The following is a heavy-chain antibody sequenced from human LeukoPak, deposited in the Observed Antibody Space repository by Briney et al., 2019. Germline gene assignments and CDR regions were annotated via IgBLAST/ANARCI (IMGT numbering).Heavy chain of an antibody. CDR2: ISWDGSTS. CDR3: AKDLSHKGLGLPGH. V-gene: IGHV3-43*01. Sequence: PGGSLRLSCEVSGCTFNEHTMPWVRQPPEKGLEWVALISWDGSTSIYAASVKGRFTISKDNNKRSLYLQMNSLRTEDTGLYYCAKDLSHKGLGLPGHWGPGTLVTVSS. CDR1: GCTFNEHT. J-gene: IGHJ4*02. D-gene: IGHD3/OR15-3a*01.